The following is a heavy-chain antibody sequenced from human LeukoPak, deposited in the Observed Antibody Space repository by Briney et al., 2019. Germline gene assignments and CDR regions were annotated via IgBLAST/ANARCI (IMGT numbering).Heavy chain of an antibody. CDR2: INPNSGGT. Sequence: ASVKVSCKASGYTFTGYYMHWVRQAPGQGLEWMGWINPNSGGTNYAQKFQGRVTMTRDTSISTAYMELSRLRSEDTAVYYCARGHGDYNWFDPWGQGTLVTVSS. CDR3: ARGHGDYNWFDP. J-gene: IGHJ5*02. CDR1: GYTFTGYY. D-gene: IGHD4-17*01. V-gene: IGHV1-2*02.